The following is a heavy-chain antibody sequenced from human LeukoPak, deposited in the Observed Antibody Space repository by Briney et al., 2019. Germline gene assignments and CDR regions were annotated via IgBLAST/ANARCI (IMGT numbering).Heavy chain of an antibody. V-gene: IGHV4-34*01. J-gene: IGHJ6*03. CDR1: GGSFSGYY. CDR3: ARGRIEVRMVYAPYYYYYMDV. D-gene: IGHD2-8*01. Sequence: SETLSLTCAVYGGSFSGYYWSWIRQPPGKGLEWIGEINHSGSTNYNPSLKSRVTISVDTSKNQFSLKLSSVTAADTAVYYCARGRIEVRMVYAPYYYYYMDVWGKGTTVTVSS. CDR2: INHSGST.